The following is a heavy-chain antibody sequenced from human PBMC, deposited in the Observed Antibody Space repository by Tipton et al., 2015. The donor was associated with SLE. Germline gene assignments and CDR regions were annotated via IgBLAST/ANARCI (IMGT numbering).Heavy chain of an antibody. V-gene: IGHV4-4*07. Sequence: LRLSCTVSGGSINTYYWAWVRQPAGKGLEWIGRIYTGGNTKYNPSLESRVSLSVDTSRGQFFLEVRSVTAADTAVYYCVVCSPSSCSYFDYWGRGRLVTVSS. J-gene: IGHJ4*02. CDR2: IYTGGNT. CDR3: VVCSPSSCSYFDY. CDR1: GGSINTYY. D-gene: IGHD2-2*01.